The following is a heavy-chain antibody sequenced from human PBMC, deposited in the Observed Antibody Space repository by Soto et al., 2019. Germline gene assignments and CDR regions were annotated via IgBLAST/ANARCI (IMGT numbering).Heavy chain of an antibody. D-gene: IGHD3-22*01. CDR1: GDSFNTFA. V-gene: IGHV1-69*06. J-gene: IGHJ4*02. CDR3: ARPYYDSSGYYLWYFDY. Sequence: QVQLVQSGAEVKKPGSSVKLSCKASGDSFNTFAVTWVRQAPGQGLEWMGGIIPNFDTPDYAQKFQGRVTIIADKSTRTPYRELTSLRSEDTAVYYCARPYYDSSGYYLWYFDYWGQGTLVTVSS. CDR2: IIPNFDTP.